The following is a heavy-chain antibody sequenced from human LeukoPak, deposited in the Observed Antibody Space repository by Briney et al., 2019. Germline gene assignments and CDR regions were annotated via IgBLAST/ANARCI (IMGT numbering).Heavy chain of an antibody. CDR1: GGSISSGSYY. D-gene: IGHD4-11*01. CDR3: ARDPAGLQYYYYYMDV. V-gene: IGHV4-61*02. CDR2: IYTSGST. Sequence: SQTLSLTCTVSGGSISSGSYYWSWIRQPAGKGLEWIGRIYTSGSTNYNPSLRSRVTISVDTSKNQFSLKLSSVTAADTAVYYCARDPAGLQYYYYYMDVWGKGTTVTVSS. J-gene: IGHJ6*03.